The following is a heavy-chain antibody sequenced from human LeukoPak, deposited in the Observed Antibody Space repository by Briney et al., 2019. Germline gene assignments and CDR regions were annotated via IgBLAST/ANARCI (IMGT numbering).Heavy chain of an antibody. CDR2: IHYSGST. Sequence: SETLSLTCAVSGGSISSYYWSWIRQPPGKGLEWIGYIHYSGSTNYSPSLRSRVTMSVDTSKNQFSLKLRSVTAADTAVYYCASSNNWKHDHWGQGTLVTVSS. D-gene: IGHD1-20*01. V-gene: IGHV4-59*01. J-gene: IGHJ4*02. CDR1: GGSISSYY. CDR3: ASSNNWKHDH.